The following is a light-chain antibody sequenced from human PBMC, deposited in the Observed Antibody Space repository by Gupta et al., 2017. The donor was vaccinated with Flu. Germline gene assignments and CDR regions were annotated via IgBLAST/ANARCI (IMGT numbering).Light chain of an antibody. J-gene: IGLJ3*02. CDR2: DDN. V-gene: IGLV1-51*01. CDR3: GTWDMSLNAAV. Sequence: QSILTQPPSMSAAPGQKVVISCSGTTSNVGSKYVAWYRQLPGTAPKLLIYDDNKRPSGISERFSCSRSGTSATLGIAGLQTGDEATYYCGTWDMSLNAAVFGGGTEVTVL. CDR1: TSNVGSKY.